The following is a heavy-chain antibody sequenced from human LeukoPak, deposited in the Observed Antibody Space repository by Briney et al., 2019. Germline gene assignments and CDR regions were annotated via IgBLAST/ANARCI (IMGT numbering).Heavy chain of an antibody. Sequence: GGSLRLSCTTSGFTYGDYAMSWFRQAPGKGLEWVGFIRSKAYGGTTEYAASVKGRFTISRDDSKSIAYLQMNSLRTEDTAVYYCTRDRPIDEGIAAADYWGQGTLVTVSS. V-gene: IGHV3-49*03. J-gene: IGHJ4*02. CDR3: TRDRPIDEGIAAADY. CDR1: GFTYGDYA. CDR2: IRSKAYGGTT. D-gene: IGHD6-13*01.